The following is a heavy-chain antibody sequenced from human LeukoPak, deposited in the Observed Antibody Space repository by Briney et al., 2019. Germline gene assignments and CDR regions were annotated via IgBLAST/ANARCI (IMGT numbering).Heavy chain of an antibody. J-gene: IGHJ4*02. CDR2: INSDGSWT. CDR3: VSFYETY. CDR1: GNDW. Sequence: PGGSLRLSCAASGNDWMHWVRQARGKGLVWVSHINSDGSWTSYADSVKGRFTISKDNAKNTVYLQMNSLRAEDTAVYYCVSFYETYWGRGTLVTVSS. D-gene: IGHD2/OR15-2a*01. V-gene: IGHV3-74*01.